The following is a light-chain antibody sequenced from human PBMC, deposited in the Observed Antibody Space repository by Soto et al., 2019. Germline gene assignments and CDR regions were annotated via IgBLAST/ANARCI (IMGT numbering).Light chain of an antibody. CDR2: EGS. V-gene: IGLV2-23*03. J-gene: IGLJ1*01. CDR1: SSDVGSYNL. Sequence: QSALTQPASVSGSPGQSITISCTGTSSDVGSYNLVSWYQQHPGKAPKLMIYEGSKRPSGVSNRFSGSKSGNTASLTISGLKAEDGAVNYGCSYAGSSPFVFGTGTKVTVL. CDR3: CSYAGSSPFV.